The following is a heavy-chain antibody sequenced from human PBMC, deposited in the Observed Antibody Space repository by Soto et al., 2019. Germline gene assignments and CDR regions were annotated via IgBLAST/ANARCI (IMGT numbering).Heavy chain of an antibody. J-gene: IGHJ4*02. CDR2: ITWNSRVL. CDR3: AKGRYDFWSPYYFDS. CDR1: GLNFDDFA. V-gene: IGHV3-9*01. D-gene: IGHD3-3*01. Sequence: GGSLRLSCVGTGLNFDDFAMHWVRQAPGKGLEWVSGITWNSRVLAYADSVKGRFTISRDNARNSLYPQMDSLRDEDTALYYCAKGRYDFWSPYYFDSWGQGTLVTVSS.